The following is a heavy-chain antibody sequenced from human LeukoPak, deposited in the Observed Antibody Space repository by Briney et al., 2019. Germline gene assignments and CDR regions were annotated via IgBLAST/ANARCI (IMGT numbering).Heavy chain of an antibody. Sequence: SQTLSLTCAVSGGSISSGGYSWSWIRQPPGKGLEWIGYMYHSGSTYYNPSLKSRVTFSVDRSKNGFSLKLSSVTAADTAVYYCARGDTGNDAFDIWGQGTMVTVSS. J-gene: IGHJ3*02. CDR2: MYHSGST. CDR1: GGSISSGGYS. V-gene: IGHV4-30-2*01. CDR3: ARGDTGNDAFDI.